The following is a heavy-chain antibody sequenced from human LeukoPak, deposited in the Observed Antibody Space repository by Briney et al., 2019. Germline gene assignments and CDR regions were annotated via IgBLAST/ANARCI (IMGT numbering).Heavy chain of an antibody. V-gene: IGHV4-34*01. J-gene: IGHJ6*02. Sequence: KPSETLSLTCAVYGGSFSGYYWSWIRQPPGKGLEWIGEINHSGSTNYNPSLKSRVTISVDTSKNQFSLKLSSVTAADTAVYYCARGRPPGGWLLYYYYGMDVWGQGTTVTVSS. D-gene: IGHD3-22*01. CDR3: ARGRPPGGWLLYYYYGMDV. CDR2: INHSGST. CDR1: GGSFSGYY.